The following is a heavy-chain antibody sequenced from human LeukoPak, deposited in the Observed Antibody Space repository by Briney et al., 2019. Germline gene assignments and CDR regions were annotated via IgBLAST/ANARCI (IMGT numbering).Heavy chain of an antibody. CDR1: GYTFTSYA. V-gene: IGHV1-69*13. D-gene: IGHD4-17*01. Sequence: VASVKVSCKASGYTFTSYAITWVRQAPGKGLEWMGGIIPMINTPKYAQKFQGRVSITADESTSTGYMEVSSLRSEDTAVYYCAIFQGTYGDNENDYWGQGTLVTVSS. CDR3: AIFQGTYGDNENDY. CDR2: IIPMINTP. J-gene: IGHJ4*02.